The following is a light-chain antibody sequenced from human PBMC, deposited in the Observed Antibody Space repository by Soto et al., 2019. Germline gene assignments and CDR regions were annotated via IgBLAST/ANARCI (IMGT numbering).Light chain of an antibody. CDR2: KAS. V-gene: IGKV1-5*03. CDR3: QYRGS. Sequence: DIQMTQSPSTLSASIGDRVTITCRASQNINSWLAWYQQKPGKAPKLLIYKASSLESGVPSRFGGSGSGTEVTLTISSLQPDDLATYDCQYRGSFGQGTKVEIK. J-gene: IGKJ1*01. CDR1: QNINSW.